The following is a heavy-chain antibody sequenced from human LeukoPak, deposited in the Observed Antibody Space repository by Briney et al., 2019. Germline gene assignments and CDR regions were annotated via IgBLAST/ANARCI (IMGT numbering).Heavy chain of an antibody. D-gene: IGHD3-3*01. CDR3: AREVSRVAPPRRYFDY. Sequence: GASVKVSRKASGYTLTNYYMHWVRQAPGQGLEWMGLINPSGGNTTYAQKFQDRVTMTRDTSTSTVYMELSSLRSEDTALYYCAREVSRVAPPRRYFDYWGQGTLVTVSS. J-gene: IGHJ4*02. CDR2: INPSGGNT. V-gene: IGHV1-46*01. CDR1: GYTLTNYY.